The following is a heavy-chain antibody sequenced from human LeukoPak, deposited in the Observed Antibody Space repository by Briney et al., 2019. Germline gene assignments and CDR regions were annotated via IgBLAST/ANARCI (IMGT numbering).Heavy chain of an antibody. CDR1: GGPICSGTYY. CDR2: ISHRGST. J-gene: IGHJ4*02. D-gene: IGHD3/OR15-3a*01. CDR3: ARGRRSLDWSEYYFDF. Sequence: PSETLSLTCTVSGGPICSGTYYWGWVCQPPGKGLEWIGSISHRGSTSSNPSLKSRVTISRDTSKNQFSLRLSSLTAADTAVYYCARGRRSLDWSEYYFDFWGQGILVPVSS. V-gene: IGHV4-39*01.